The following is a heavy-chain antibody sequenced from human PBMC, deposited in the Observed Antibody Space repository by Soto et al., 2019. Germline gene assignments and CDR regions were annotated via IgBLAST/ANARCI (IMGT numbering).Heavy chain of an antibody. CDR2: IYYSGST. CDR1: GGSLSSYY. J-gene: IGHJ4*02. V-gene: IGHV4-59*08. CDR3: ARRYGYYFDY. Sequence: QVQLQESGPGLVKPSETLSLTCTVSGGSLSSYYWSWILQPPGKGLQWIGYIYYSGSTNYNPSLRSRVTITVDTATNQVSLKRSSVTAADTAVYYCARRYGYYFDYWGQGTLVTVSS. D-gene: IGHD4-17*01.